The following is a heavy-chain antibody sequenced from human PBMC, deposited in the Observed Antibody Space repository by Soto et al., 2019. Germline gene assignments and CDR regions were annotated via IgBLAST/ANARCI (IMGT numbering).Heavy chain of an antibody. CDR2: INHSGST. J-gene: IGHJ6*02. Sequence: SETLSLTCAVYGGSFSGYYWSWIRQPPGKGLEWIGEINHSGSTNYNPSLKSRVTISVDTSKNQFSLKLSSVTAADTAVYYCARYSSSWYPLDVWGQGATVTVS. D-gene: IGHD6-13*01. V-gene: IGHV4-34*01. CDR1: GGSFSGYY. CDR3: ARYSSSWYPLDV.